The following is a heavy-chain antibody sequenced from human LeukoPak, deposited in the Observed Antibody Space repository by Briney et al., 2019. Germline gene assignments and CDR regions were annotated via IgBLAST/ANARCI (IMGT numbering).Heavy chain of an antibody. CDR3: AIYTYYYGSGSYNSVWFDP. CDR1: GGSFSGYY. D-gene: IGHD3-10*01. J-gene: IGHJ5*02. V-gene: IGHV4-34*01. Sequence: SETLSLTCAVYGGSFSGYYWSWIRQPPGKGLEWIGEINHSGSTNYNPSLKSRVTISVDTSKNQFSLKLSPVTAADTAVYYCAIYTYYYGSGSYNSVWFDPWGQGTLVTVSS. CDR2: INHSGST.